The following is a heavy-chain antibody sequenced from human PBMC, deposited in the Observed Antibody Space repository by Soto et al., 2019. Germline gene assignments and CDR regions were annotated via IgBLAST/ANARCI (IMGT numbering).Heavy chain of an antibody. J-gene: IGHJ6*02. D-gene: IGHD3-10*01. Sequence: GGSLRLSCEASGFTLTTYTMNWVRQASGKGLEWVSSITSSSGHIYYADSVKGRFTISRDNARNSLYLQMNSLRAEDTAVYYCVRERGLSSFYGMNVWGQGTTVTVSS. CDR1: GFTLTTYT. CDR2: ITSSSGHI. CDR3: VRERGLSSFYGMNV. V-gene: IGHV3-21*01.